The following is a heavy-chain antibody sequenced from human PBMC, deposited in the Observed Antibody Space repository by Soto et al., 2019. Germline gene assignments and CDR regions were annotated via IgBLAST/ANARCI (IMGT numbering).Heavy chain of an antibody. Sequence: QVQLQESGPGLVKPSQTLSLTCTVSGGSISSGGYYWSWIRQHPGKGLEWIGYIYYSGSTYYNPSLKSRVTISVDTSKNQFSLKLSSVTAAYMAVYYCASDSDIVANVGGWFDPWGQGTLVTVSS. D-gene: IGHD5-12*01. V-gene: IGHV4-31*03. CDR2: IYYSGST. CDR3: ASDSDIVANVGGWFDP. CDR1: GGSISSGGYY. J-gene: IGHJ5*02.